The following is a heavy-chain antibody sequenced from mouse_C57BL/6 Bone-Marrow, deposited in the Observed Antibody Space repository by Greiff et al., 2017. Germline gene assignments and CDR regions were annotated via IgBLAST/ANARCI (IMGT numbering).Heavy chain of an antibody. J-gene: IGHJ4*01. CDR2: ISSGSSTI. CDR3: ARPGSYSMDY. V-gene: IGHV5-17*01. Sequence: EVQLVESGGGLVKPGGSLKLSCAASGFTFSDYGMHWVRQAPEKGLEWVAYISSGSSTIYYADTVKGRDTISRDNAKNTLYLHMHSLRSEDTALYYCARPGSYSMDYWGQGTSVTVSS. CDR1: GFTFSDYG.